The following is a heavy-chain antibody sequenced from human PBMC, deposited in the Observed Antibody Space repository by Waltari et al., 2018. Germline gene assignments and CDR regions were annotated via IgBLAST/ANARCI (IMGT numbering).Heavy chain of an antibody. Sequence: QLQLQESGPGLVKTSENLSLTCTVSGGSSSSSSNYYWGWIRQPPGKGLEWIGSIYYNGSTYYNPSLKSRVTISVDTSKNQFSLKLSSVTAADTVVYYWARRAWGSGWSYWGQGTLVAVSS. D-gene: IGHD6-19*01. CDR2: IYYNGST. CDR1: GGSSSSSSNYY. J-gene: IGHJ4*02. V-gene: IGHV4-39*01. CDR3: ARRAWGSGWSY.